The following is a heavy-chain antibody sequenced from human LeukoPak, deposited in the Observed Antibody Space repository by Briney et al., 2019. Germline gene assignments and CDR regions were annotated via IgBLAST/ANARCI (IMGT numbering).Heavy chain of an antibody. Sequence: GGSLRLSCAASGFTFSSYNMNWVRQAPGKGLEWVSYISSSSNSIYYSDSVKGRFTISRDNAKNSLYLQMNSLRAEDTAVYYCLRYNYGYYFDYWGQGTLVTVSS. J-gene: IGHJ4*02. CDR1: GFTFSSYN. V-gene: IGHV3-48*01. CDR3: LRYNYGYYFDY. D-gene: IGHD5-18*01. CDR2: ISSSSNSI.